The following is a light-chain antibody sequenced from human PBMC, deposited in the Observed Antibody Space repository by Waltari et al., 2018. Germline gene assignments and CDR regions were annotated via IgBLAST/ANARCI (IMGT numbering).Light chain of an antibody. CDR3: QQYGSSPRTYT. V-gene: IGKV3-20*01. CDR2: GAS. Sequence: EIVLTQSPGTLSLSPGERATLSCRASQSVSSSYLAWYQQKPGQAPRLLIYGASSRATDIPDRFSGSGSGTDFTLTISRLEPEDFAVYYCQQYGSSPRTYTFGQGTKLEI. J-gene: IGKJ2*01. CDR1: QSVSSSY.